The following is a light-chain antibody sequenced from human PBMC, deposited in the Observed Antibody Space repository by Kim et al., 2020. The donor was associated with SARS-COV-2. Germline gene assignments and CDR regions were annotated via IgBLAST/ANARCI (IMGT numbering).Light chain of an antibody. CDR1: QGISSW. CDR3: QQVSSFPYT. Sequence: DIQMTQSPSSVSASVGDRVTITCRASQGISSWLVLYQQKPGKAPKLLIHGGTNLQSGVPSRFSGSGSETDFTLTISSLQPEDFATYYCQQVSSFPYTFGQGTKVDIK. CDR2: GGT. J-gene: IGKJ2*01. V-gene: IGKV1-12*01.